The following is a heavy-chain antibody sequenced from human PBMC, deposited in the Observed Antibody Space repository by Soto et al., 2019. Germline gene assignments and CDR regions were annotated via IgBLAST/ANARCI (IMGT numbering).Heavy chain of an antibody. CDR2: IYPGDSDT. CDR3: ARPRPYCSSTSCYTYYYYYGMDV. D-gene: IGHD2-2*02. CDR1: GYSFTIYW. V-gene: IGHV5-51*01. Sequence: GESLKISCKGSGYSFTIYWIGWVRQRPGKGLEWMGIIYPGDSDTRYSPSFQGQVTISADKSISTAYLQWSSLKASDTAMYYCARPRPYCSSTSCYTYYYYYGMDVWGQGTTVTVS. J-gene: IGHJ6*02.